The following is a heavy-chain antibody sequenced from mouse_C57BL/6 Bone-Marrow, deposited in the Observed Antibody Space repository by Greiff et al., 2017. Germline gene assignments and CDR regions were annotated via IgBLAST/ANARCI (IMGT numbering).Heavy chain of an antibody. J-gene: IGHJ1*03. V-gene: IGHV5-6*01. CDR2: ISSGGSYT. CDR3: ARQTVVARVWYFDV. Sequence: EVNVVESGGDLVKPGGSLKLSCAASGFTFSSYGMSWVRQTPDKRLEWVATISSGGSYTYYPDSVKGRFTISRDNAKNTLYLQMSSLKSEDTAMYYCARQTVVARVWYFDVWGTGTTVTVSS. D-gene: IGHD1-1*01. CDR1: GFTFSSYG.